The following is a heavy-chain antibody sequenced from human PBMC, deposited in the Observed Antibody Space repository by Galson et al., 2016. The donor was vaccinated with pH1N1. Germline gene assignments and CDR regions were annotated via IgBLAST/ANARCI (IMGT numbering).Heavy chain of an antibody. CDR2: VNTDNGGT. Sequence: QSGAEVTKPGDSLKISCKASGYTFTAHYIHWVRQARGQGLEWMGWVNTDNGGTKFAAKFQGRVTMSRDRATTTAYMELGSLRSDDTAIYYCAKGAGANYLVDDWGQGTLVIVSS. CDR3: AKGAGANYLVDD. CDR1: GYTFTAHY. V-gene: IGHV1-2*02. D-gene: IGHD4/OR15-4a*01. J-gene: IGHJ4*02.